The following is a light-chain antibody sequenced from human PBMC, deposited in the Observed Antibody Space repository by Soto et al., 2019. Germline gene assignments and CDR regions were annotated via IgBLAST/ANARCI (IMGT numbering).Light chain of an antibody. V-gene: IGKV1-5*03. J-gene: IGKJ1*01. CDR3: QQYNDNWT. CDR2: KAS. CDR1: QSISSW. Sequence: DIQMTQSPSTLSASVGDRVTITCRASQSISSWLAWYQQKPGQAPKLLIYKASTLQSGVPSRFSGSGSGTEFSLAFSSLQPDDSATYYCQQYNDNWTFGQGTKVDIK.